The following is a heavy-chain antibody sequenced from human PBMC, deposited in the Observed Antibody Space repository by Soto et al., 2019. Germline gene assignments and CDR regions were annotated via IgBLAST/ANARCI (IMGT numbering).Heavy chain of an antibody. CDR1: GGSFSGYY. CDR2: INHSGST. V-gene: IGHV4-34*01. J-gene: IGHJ6*03. Sequence: SETLSLTCAVYGGSFSGYYWSWIRQPPGKGLEWIGEINHSGSTNYNPSLKSRVTISVDTSKNQFSLKLSSVTAADTAVYYCARGPVTMVRGVRARGYYYMDVWGKGTTVTVSS. CDR3: ARGPVTMVRGVRARGYYYMDV. D-gene: IGHD3-10*01.